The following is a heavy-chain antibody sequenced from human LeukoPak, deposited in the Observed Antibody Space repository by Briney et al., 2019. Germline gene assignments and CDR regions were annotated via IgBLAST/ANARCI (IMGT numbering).Heavy chain of an antibody. J-gene: IGHJ3*02. Sequence: SETLSLTCDVSGVSINTCCYYWTWIRQPPGKRLEWIGEINHSGSVNYNPSLGSLVTISVDTSKNQFSLKLNSVTAADTAVYYCARGYIVLVPAAIKDAFDIWGRGTMVTVSS. CDR2: INHSGSV. CDR1: GVSINTCCYY. CDR3: ARGYIVLVPAAIKDAFDI. V-gene: IGHV4-34*01. D-gene: IGHD2-2*02.